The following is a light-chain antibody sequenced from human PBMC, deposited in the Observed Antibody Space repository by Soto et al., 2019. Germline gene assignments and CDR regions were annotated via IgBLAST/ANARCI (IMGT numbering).Light chain of an antibody. V-gene: IGKV3-20*01. CDR3: QRYGSSAFT. J-gene: IGKJ4*01. CDR1: QSVSSTY. Sequence: EIVLTQSPGTLSLSPGERATLSCRASQSVSSTYLAWYQQKPGQAPRLLIYSASSRATGIPDRFSGSGSGTEFTINISRMEPEDFAVYYCQRYGSSAFTFGGGTNV. CDR2: SAS.